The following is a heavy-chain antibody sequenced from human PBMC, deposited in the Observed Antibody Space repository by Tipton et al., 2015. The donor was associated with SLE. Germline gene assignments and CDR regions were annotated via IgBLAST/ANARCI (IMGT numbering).Heavy chain of an antibody. CDR2: IFYSGST. J-gene: IGHJ4*02. CDR3: ARDCYGGNSACFDY. D-gene: IGHD4-23*01. V-gene: IGHV4-59*01. CDR1: GGSISSYY. Sequence: TLSLTCTVSGGSISSYYWSWIRQPPGKGLEWIGYIFYSGSTNYNPSLKSRVTISVDTSKNQFSLKLSSVTAADTAVYYCARDCYGGNSACFDYWGQGTLVTVFS.